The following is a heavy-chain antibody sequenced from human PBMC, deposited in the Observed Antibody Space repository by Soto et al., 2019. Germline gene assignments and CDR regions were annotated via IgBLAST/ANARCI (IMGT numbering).Heavy chain of an antibody. Sequence: SETLSLTCAVYGGSFSGYYWSWIRQPPGKGLEWIGEINHSGSTNYNPSLKSRVTISVDTSKNQFSLKLSSVTAADTAVYYCARALKGATSHSTPQYYFDYWGQGTLVTVSS. V-gene: IGHV4-34*01. D-gene: IGHD2-2*01. CDR2: INHSGST. CDR3: ARALKGATSHSTPQYYFDY. CDR1: GGSFSGYY. J-gene: IGHJ4*02.